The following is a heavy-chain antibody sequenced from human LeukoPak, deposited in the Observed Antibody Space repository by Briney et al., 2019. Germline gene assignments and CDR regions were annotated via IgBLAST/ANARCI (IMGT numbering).Heavy chain of an antibody. J-gene: IGHJ4*02. CDR3: AGGLRMVAPDY. Sequence: PSETLSLTCTVSGGSVSSWYWSWIRQPPGKGLEWIGYIYDSGNTKYNPSLKSRVTISIDTSKNQFSLKLSSATAADTAVYYCAGGLRMVAPDYWGQGTLVTVSS. V-gene: IGHV4-59*02. D-gene: IGHD4/OR15-4a*01. CDR1: GGSVSSWY. CDR2: IYDSGNT.